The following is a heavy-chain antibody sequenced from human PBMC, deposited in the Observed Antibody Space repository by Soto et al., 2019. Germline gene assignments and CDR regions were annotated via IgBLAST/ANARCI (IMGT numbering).Heavy chain of an antibody. D-gene: IGHD4-17*01. CDR2: ISYDGSNK. Sequence: QVQLVESGGGVVQPGRSLRLSCAASGFTFSSYAMHRVRQAPGKGLEWVAVISYDGSNKYYADSVKGRFTISRDNSKNTLYLQMNSLRAEDTAVYYCARENGDYVYYYYGMDVWGQGTTVTVSS. V-gene: IGHV3-30-3*01. CDR3: ARENGDYVYYYYGMDV. CDR1: GFTFSSYA. J-gene: IGHJ6*02.